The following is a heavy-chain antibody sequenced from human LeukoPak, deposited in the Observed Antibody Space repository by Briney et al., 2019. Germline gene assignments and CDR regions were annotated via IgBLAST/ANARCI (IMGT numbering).Heavy chain of an antibody. CDR2: IYTSGST. Sequence: SETLSLTCTVSGGSIRSYYWSWIRQPAGKGLEWIGRIYTSGSTNYNPSLKSRVTMSVDTSKNQFSLKLSSLTAADTAVYYCARDLSPVGATHNWFDPWGQGTLVTVSS. CDR1: GGSIRSYY. CDR3: ARDLSPVGATHNWFDP. V-gene: IGHV4-4*07. J-gene: IGHJ5*02. D-gene: IGHD1-26*01.